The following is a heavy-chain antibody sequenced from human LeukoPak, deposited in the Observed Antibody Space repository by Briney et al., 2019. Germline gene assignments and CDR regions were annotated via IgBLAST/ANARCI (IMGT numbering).Heavy chain of an antibody. J-gene: IGHJ5*02. V-gene: IGHV1-8*01. CDR1: GYTFTSYD. Sequence: ASVKVSCKASGYTFTSYDINWLRQAPGQGLEWMGWMNPKNGNTGYAQKFQGRFTMTRNTSIITAYMELRSLRSDDTAVYYCARDWRGGLRLGELQFDPWGQGTLVTVSS. D-gene: IGHD3-16*01. CDR2: MNPKNGNT. CDR3: ARDWRGGLRLGELQFDP.